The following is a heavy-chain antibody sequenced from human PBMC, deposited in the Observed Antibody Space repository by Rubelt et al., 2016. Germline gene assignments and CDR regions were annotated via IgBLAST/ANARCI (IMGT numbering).Heavy chain of an antibody. CDR1: GYNFAKSW. CDR3: ARLPQNTYYFDY. CDR2: IYPGYSDT. J-gene: IGHJ4*02. V-gene: IGHV5-51*03. Sequence: EVQLVQSGAEVKKPGESLKISCQGSGYNFAKSWIGWVRQMSGKGLEWMGIIYPGYSDTRDNPSFRGQVTISADKSISTAYLQWSSLKASDTAMYYCARLPQNTYYFDYWGQGALVMVSS.